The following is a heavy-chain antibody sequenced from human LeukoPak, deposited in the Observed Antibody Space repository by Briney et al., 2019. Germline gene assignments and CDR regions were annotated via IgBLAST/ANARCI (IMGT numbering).Heavy chain of an antibody. J-gene: IGHJ4*02. CDR1: GFTFSNFA. Sequence: GGSLRLSCAASGFTFSNFAMNWVRQAPGKGLEWVSTISGSASRTYYADSVKGRFTISRDNSKNTLFLQMNSLRADDTAVYYCARRKDDFWSGYLLHPHFDYWGQGTLVTVSS. CDR3: ARRKDDFWSGYLLHPHFDY. D-gene: IGHD3-3*01. CDR2: ISGSASRT. V-gene: IGHV3-23*01.